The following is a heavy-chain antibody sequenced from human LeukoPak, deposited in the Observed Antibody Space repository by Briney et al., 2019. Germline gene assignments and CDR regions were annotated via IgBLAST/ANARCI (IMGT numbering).Heavy chain of an antibody. CDR1: GFTVSSNY. D-gene: IGHD3-9*01. CDR2: IYSGGST. CDR3: ARDLLSYDILTGYYRVPLYY. Sequence: PGGSLRLSCAASGFTVSSNYMNWVRQAPGKGLEWVSVIYSGGSTYYADSVKGRFTISRDNSKNTLYLQMNSLRAEDTAVYYCARDLLSYDILTGYYRVPLYYWGQGTLVTVSS. V-gene: IGHV3-66*01. J-gene: IGHJ4*02.